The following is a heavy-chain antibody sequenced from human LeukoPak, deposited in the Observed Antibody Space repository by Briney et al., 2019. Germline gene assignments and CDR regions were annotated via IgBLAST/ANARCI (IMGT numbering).Heavy chain of an antibody. J-gene: IGHJ4*02. D-gene: IGHD3-16*02. V-gene: IGHV1-2*02. CDR2: INPNSGGT. Sequence: ASVKVSCKASGYTFTSYGISWVRQAPGQGLEWMGWINPNSGGTNYAQKFQGRVTMTRDTSISTAYMELSRLRSDDTAVYYCARDLLLGRLGELSFGWEFDYWGQGTLVTVSS. CDR3: ARDLLLGRLGELSFGWEFDY. CDR1: GYTFTSYG.